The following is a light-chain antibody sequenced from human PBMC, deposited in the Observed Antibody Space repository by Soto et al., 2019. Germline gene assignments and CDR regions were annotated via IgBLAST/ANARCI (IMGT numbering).Light chain of an antibody. J-gene: IGKJ4*01. V-gene: IGKV3-20*01. CDR3: QQYGSVPLT. CDR2: GAS. Sequence: PGESATLSCRASESVSTSYLAWYQQKPGQAPRLLIYGASSRATGIPDRFSGSGSGADFALTISRLEPEDFAVYYCQQYGSVPLTFGGGTKVEIK. CDR1: ESVSTSY.